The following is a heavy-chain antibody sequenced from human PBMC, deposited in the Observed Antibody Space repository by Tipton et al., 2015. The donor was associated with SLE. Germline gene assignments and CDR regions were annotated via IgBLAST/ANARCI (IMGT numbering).Heavy chain of an antibody. Sequence: TLSLTCTVSGGSISSSSYYWGWIRQPPGKGLEWIGSIYYSGSTYYNPSLKSRVTISVDTSKNQFSLKLSSVTAADTAVYYCARVAVAAAGLGYWGQGTLVTVSS. CDR2: IYYSGST. CDR3: ARVAVAAAGLGY. J-gene: IGHJ4*02. D-gene: IGHD6-13*01. V-gene: IGHV4-39*07. CDR1: GGSISSSSYY.